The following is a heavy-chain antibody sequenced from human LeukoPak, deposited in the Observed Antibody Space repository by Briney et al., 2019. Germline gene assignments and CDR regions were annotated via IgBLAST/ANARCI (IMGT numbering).Heavy chain of an antibody. CDR1: GGLISSSGNFY. Sequence: SETLSLTCSVSGGLISSSGNFYWGWIRQVPGKGLEWIGSVYYAGYSYDNPSLKSRVTVSVDTSKNQFSLKLNSVTAADTAIYYCARQGAITARRTHYYAMDVWGPGTTVTVSS. V-gene: IGHV4-39*01. D-gene: IGHD1-20*01. CDR3: ARQGAITARRTHYYAMDV. J-gene: IGHJ6*02. CDR2: VYYAGYS.